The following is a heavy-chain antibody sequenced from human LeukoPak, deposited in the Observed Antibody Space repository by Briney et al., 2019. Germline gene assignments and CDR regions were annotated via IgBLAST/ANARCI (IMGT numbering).Heavy chain of an antibody. CDR1: GGSISSYW. Sequence: GGSLRLSCAASGGSISSYWMHWVRHAPGRGLVWVSHINGAGTSTSYADSVKGRFTISRGNARNTMYLHMSSLRAEDTAVYYCARDTNWFAPWGQGTLVTVSS. V-gene: IGHV3-74*01. CDR3: ARDTNWFAP. J-gene: IGHJ5*02. CDR2: INGAGTST.